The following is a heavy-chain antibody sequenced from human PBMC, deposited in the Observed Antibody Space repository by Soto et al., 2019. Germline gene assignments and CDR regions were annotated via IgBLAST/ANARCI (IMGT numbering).Heavy chain of an antibody. CDR2: INAGNGNT. CDR1: GYTFTSYA. Sequence: ASVKVSCKASGYTFTSYAMHWVRQAPGQRLEWMGWINAGNGNTKYSQKFQGRVTITRDTFASTAYMELSSLRLEEKGVYYWARAVWSNRWVGRGRTGEDNLGNWGQGTLVTVSS. D-gene: IGHD2-8*02. J-gene: IGHJ4*02. CDR3: ARAVWSNRWVGRGRTGEDNLGN. V-gene: IGHV1-3*01.